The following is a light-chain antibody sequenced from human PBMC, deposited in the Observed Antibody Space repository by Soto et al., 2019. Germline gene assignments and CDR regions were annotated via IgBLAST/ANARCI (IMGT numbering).Light chain of an antibody. V-gene: IGKV1-39*01. J-gene: IGKJ4*01. CDR3: QRSFSTPQT. CDR2: VAS. CDR1: QSINIY. Sequence: IQMTQSPSSLSASVGDSVTITCRASQSINIYLSWYQQKPWKAPKLLINVASTLQVGVPSRFSGSGSGTEFTLAISSLQAEDSATYYCQRSFSTPQTFGGGTRVEIK.